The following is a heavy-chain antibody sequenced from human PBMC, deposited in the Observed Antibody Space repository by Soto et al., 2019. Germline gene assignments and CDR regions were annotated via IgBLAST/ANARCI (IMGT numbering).Heavy chain of an antibody. Sequence: SETLSLTCTVSGGSISSYYWSWIRQPAGKGLEWIGRIYTSGSTNYNPSLKSRVTMSVDTSKNQFSLKLSSVTAADTAVYYCAREAAAGTIHYYYYYGMDVWGQGTTVTVSS. CDR3: AREAAAGTIHYYYYYGMDV. CDR2: IYTSGST. CDR1: GGSISSYY. D-gene: IGHD6-13*01. J-gene: IGHJ6*02. V-gene: IGHV4-4*07.